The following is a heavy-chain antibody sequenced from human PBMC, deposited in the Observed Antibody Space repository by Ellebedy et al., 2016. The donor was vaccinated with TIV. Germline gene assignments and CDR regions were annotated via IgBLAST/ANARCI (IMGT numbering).Heavy chain of an antibody. CDR3: AKEGVEMATIRQNGRLDP. CDR1: GVTFGNHA. CDR2: IIPIFGIT. J-gene: IGHJ5*02. V-gene: IGHV1-69*10. D-gene: IGHD5-24*01. Sequence: AASVKVSCKASGVTFGNHAITWVRQAPGQGLQWMGAIIPIFGITNIAQKFQGRVTITADKSTRTVSMEVSSLRSEDTAMYYCAKEGVEMATIRQNGRLDPWGQGTLVTVSS.